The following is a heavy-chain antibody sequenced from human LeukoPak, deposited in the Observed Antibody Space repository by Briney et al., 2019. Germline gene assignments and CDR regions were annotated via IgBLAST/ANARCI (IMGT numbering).Heavy chain of an antibody. V-gene: IGHV3-30*02. CDR2: ISYDGSNK. D-gene: IGHD2-15*01. CDR1: GFTFRTYG. CDR3: AKARYDGEVMIAATDY. Sequence: GGSLRISCAASGFTFRTYGMHWVRQAPGKGLEWVAFISYDGSNKYYADSVKGRFTISRDNSKNTLYLQMNNLRADDTAVYYCAKARYDGEVMIAATDYWGQGTLVTVSS. J-gene: IGHJ4*02.